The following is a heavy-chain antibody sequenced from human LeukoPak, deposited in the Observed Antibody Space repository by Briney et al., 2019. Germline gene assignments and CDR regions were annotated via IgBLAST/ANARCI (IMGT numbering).Heavy chain of an antibody. Sequence: GESLKISCQGSGYSFTSYWIGWVRQMPGKGLEWMGIIYPGDSDTRYSPSFQGQVTISADKSISTAYLQWSSLKASDTAMYYCARLQAGVYYYYGMDVWGQGTTVTVSS. J-gene: IGHJ6*02. CDR1: GYSFTSYW. CDR3: ARLQAGVYYYYGMDV. CDR2: IYPGDSDT. V-gene: IGHV5-51*01. D-gene: IGHD3-10*01.